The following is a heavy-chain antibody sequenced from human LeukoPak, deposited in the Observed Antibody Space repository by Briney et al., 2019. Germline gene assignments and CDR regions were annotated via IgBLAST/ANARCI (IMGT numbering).Heavy chain of an antibody. D-gene: IGHD2-2*01. CDR2: ISYDGSNK. J-gene: IGHJ4*02. CDR1: GFTFSSYG. CDR3: AKDGDIVVVPAAHDYYFDY. Sequence: PGRSLRLSCEASGFTFSSYGMHWVRQDPGEGLEWVAVISYDGSNKYYADSVKGRVTSSRDNSKNTLYLQMNSLRAEDTAVYYCAKDGDIVVVPAAHDYYFDYWGQGTLVTVSS. V-gene: IGHV3-30*18.